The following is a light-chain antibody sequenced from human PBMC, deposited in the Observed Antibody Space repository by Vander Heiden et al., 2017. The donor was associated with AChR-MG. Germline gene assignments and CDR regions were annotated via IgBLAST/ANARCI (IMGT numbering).Light chain of an antibody. CDR2: DVS. V-gene: IGLV2-14*01. J-gene: IGLJ1*01. CDR3: SSYTSSSTQV. CDR1: SSDFGGYNY. Sequence: QSALTQPASVSGSPGPSITISCTGTSSDFGGYNYVSWYQQHPGKAPKLMIYDVSNRPSGVSNRFSGSKSGNTASLTISGLQAEDEADYYCSSYTSSSTQVFGTGTKVTVL.